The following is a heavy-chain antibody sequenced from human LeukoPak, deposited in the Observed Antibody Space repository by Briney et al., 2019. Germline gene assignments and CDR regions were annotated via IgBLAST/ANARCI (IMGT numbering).Heavy chain of an antibody. CDR1: GFTFSSYA. J-gene: IGHJ1*01. Sequence: GGSLRLSCAASGFTFSSYAMSWVRQAPGKGLEWVSAINGSGDSTYYADSVKGRFTISRDNSKNTLYLQMNSLRAEDTAVYYCANTYLMVYARRYFQHWGQGTLVTVSS. D-gene: IGHD2-8*01. CDR3: ANTYLMVYARRYFQH. V-gene: IGHV3-23*01. CDR2: INGSGDST.